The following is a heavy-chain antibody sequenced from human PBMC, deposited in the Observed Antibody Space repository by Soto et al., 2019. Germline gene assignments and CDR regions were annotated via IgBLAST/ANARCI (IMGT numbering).Heavy chain of an antibody. Sequence: QVHLVQSGAEVKKHGASVKVSCQGSGYAFTTYGINWVRQAPGQGLEWMGWISAHNGNTNYAQKLQGRVTVTRDTSTSTAYMELRSLRYDDTAVYYCARVRYGDYWGQGDLVTVSS. CDR1: GYAFTTYG. CDR3: ARVRYGDY. J-gene: IGHJ4*02. CDR2: ISAHNGNT. D-gene: IGHD1-1*01. V-gene: IGHV1-18*01.